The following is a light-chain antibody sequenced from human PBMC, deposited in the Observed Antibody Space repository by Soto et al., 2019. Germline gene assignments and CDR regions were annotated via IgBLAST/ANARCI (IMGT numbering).Light chain of an antibody. V-gene: IGLV2-23*01. CDR1: SSDVGSYNL. CDR2: EGS. J-gene: IGLJ3*02. Sequence: QSALTQPASVSGSPGQSITISCTGTSSDVGSYNLVSWYQQHPGKATKLMIDEGSKRASGVPNRFSGSKSGNTASLTISGLQAEDEADYYCCSYAGSSTGVFGGGTQLTVL. CDR3: CSYAGSSTGV.